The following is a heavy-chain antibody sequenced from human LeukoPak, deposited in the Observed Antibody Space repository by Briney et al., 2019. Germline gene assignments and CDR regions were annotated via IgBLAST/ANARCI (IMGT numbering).Heavy chain of an antibody. CDR3: ARDQGYSSGWYYFDY. V-gene: IGHV4-59*01. J-gene: IGHJ4*02. CDR1: GGSISSYY. CDR2: IYYSGST. D-gene: IGHD6-19*01. Sequence: SETLSLTCTVSGGSISSYYGSWIRQPPGKGLEWIGYIYYSGSTNYNPSLKSRVTISVDTSKNQFSLKLSSVTAADTAVYYCARDQGYSSGWYYFDYWGQGTLVTVSS.